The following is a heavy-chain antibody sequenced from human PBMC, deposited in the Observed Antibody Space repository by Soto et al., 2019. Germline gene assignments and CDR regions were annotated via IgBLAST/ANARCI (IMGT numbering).Heavy chain of an antibody. CDR1: GFNFNQYW. CDR3: ASGGGWSFAS. CDR2: IKQDGSDK. Sequence: EAQLVESGGGLVQPGGSLRLSCSASGFNFNQYWMSWVRQAPGKGLEWVANIKQDGSDKNYVGSVRGRFTISRDNAKNSLYLQMDSLRVEDTALYYCASGGGWSFASWGQGTLVTVSS. D-gene: IGHD2-15*01. V-gene: IGHV3-7*01. J-gene: IGHJ4*02.